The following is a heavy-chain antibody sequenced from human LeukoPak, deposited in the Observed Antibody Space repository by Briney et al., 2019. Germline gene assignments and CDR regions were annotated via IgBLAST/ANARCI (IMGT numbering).Heavy chain of an antibody. D-gene: IGHD3-22*01. CDR3: ARDPRGHYDSSGYY. CDR2: ISSSSSYI. J-gene: IGHJ4*02. CDR1: GFTFSSYS. V-gene: IGHV3-21*01. Sequence: GGSLRLSCAASGFTFSSYSMNWVRQAPGKGLEWVSSISSSSSYIYYADSVKGRFTISRDNAKNSLYLQMSSLRAEDTAVYYCARDPRGHYDSSGYYWGQGTLVTVSS.